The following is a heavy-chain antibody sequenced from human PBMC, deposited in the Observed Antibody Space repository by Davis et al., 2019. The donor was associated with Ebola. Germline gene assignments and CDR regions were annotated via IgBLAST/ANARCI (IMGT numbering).Heavy chain of an antibody. V-gene: IGHV3-30*03. J-gene: IGHJ4*02. D-gene: IGHD4-17*01. CDR1: GFTFSSYG. CDR3: ARDYGDYRAFDY. Sequence: PGGSLRLSCAASGFTFSSYGMHWVRQAPGKGLEWVAVISYDGSNKYYADSVKGRFTISRDNSKNTLYLQMNSLRAEDTAVYYCARDYGDYRAFDYWGQGTLVTVSS. CDR2: ISYDGSNK.